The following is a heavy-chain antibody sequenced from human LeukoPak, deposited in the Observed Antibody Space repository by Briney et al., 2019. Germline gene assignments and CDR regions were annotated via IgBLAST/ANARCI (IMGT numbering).Heavy chain of an antibody. D-gene: IGHD3-22*01. Sequence: SETLSLTCAVYGGSISGYYWSWIRQPPGKGLEWIGEINHSGSTNYNPSLKSRVTISVDTSKNQFSLKLSSVTAADTAVYYCARVSRRITMIVVVIKGAFDIWGQGTMVTVSS. V-gene: IGHV4-34*01. CDR2: INHSGST. CDR1: GGSISGYY. J-gene: IGHJ3*02. CDR3: ARVSRRITMIVVVIKGAFDI.